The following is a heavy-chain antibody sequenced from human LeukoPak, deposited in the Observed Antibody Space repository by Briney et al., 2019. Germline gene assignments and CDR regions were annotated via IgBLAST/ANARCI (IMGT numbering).Heavy chain of an antibody. D-gene: IGHD2-15*01. J-gene: IGHJ4*02. CDR3: ARDGGPYCSGGSCYFPFDY. CDR2: IYTSGST. CDR1: GGSISSYY. V-gene: IGHV4-4*07. Sequence: SETLPLTCTVSGGSISSYYWSWIRQPAGKGLEWIGRIYTSGSTNYNPSLKSRVTMSVDTSKNQFSLKLSSVTAADTAVYYCARDGGPYCSGGSCYFPFDYWGQGTLVTVSS.